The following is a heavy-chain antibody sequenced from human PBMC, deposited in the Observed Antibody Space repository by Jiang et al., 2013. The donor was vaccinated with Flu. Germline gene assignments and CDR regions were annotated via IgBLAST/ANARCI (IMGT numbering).Heavy chain of an antibody. CDR3: ARPVTTNCSGGSCYFDY. CDR2: INHSGST. Sequence: GLVKPSETLSLTCAVYGGSFSGYYWSWIRQPPGKGLEWIGEINHSGSTNYNPSLKSRVTISVDTSENQFSLKLSSVTAADTAVYYCARPVTTNCSGGSCYFDYWGQGTLVTVSS. D-gene: IGHD2-15*01. CDR1: GGSFSGYY. J-gene: IGHJ4*02. V-gene: IGHV4-34*01.